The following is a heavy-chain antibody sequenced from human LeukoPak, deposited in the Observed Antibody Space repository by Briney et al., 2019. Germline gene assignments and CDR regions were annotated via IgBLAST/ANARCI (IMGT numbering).Heavy chain of an antibody. Sequence: GASVKVSCKASGYSLNSYIMQWVRQAPGQRLEWMGWINADNGNTKYSQKFQGRVTVTRDTSTSTVHMELSGLRSEDTAVYYCARDHEAFDYWGQGTLVTVSS. CDR3: ARDHEAFDY. CDR2: INADNGNT. J-gene: IGHJ4*02. V-gene: IGHV1-3*01. CDR1: GYSLNSYI.